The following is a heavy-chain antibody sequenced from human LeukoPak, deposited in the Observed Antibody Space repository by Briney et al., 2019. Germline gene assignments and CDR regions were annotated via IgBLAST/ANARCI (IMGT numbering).Heavy chain of an antibody. J-gene: IGHJ6*03. CDR3: AKDRAYYYYMDV. Sequence: GGSPRLSCAASGFTFSSYGMPWVRQAPGKGLEWVAFIRYDGSNKYYADSVKGRFTISRDNSKNTLYLQMNSLRAEDTAVYYCAKDRAYYYYMDVWGKGTTVTVSS. CDR1: GFTFSSYG. CDR2: IRYDGSNK. D-gene: IGHD3-10*01. V-gene: IGHV3-30*02.